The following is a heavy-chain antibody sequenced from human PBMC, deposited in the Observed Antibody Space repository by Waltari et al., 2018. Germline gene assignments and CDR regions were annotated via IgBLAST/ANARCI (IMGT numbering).Heavy chain of an antibody. CDR3: ARDREMATKILGVFDY. J-gene: IGHJ4*02. CDR1: GYSISSGYY. V-gene: IGHV4-38-2*02. CDR2: IYHMGST. D-gene: IGHD5-12*01. Sequence: QVQLQESGPGLVKPSETLSLTCAVSGYSISSGYYWGWIRQPPGKGREWMGSIYHMGSTYYNPSLKSRVTISVYTSKNQFALKLSSVTAADTAVYYCARDREMATKILGVFDYWGQGTLVTVSS.